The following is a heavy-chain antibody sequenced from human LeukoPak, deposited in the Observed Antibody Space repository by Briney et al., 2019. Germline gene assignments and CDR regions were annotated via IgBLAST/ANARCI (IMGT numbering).Heavy chain of an antibody. J-gene: IGHJ4*02. CDR2: SSSKSQSYST. D-gene: IGHD3-9*01. CDR1: GLTFSDHH. V-gene: IGHV3-72*01. Sequence: GGSLRLTCATSGLTFSDHHMDWVRRAPGSGLEWIGRSSSKSQSYSTQFAASVKGRFTISRDDSKNLLSLQMNSLKTEDTAVYYCAVLTTRTLTGTDYWGQGTLVTVSS. CDR3: AVLTTRTLTGTDY.